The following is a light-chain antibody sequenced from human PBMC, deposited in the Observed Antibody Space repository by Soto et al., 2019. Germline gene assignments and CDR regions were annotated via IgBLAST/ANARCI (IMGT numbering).Light chain of an antibody. V-gene: IGLV1-40*01. J-gene: IGLJ1*01. CDR2: GNN. CDR3: QSYDSSLISYV. Sequence: QSVLTQPPSVSGAPGQRVTISCTGSSSNIGAGYDGHWYQQLPGTAPKLLIYGNNNRPSGVPDRFSGSKSGTSASLAITGLKAEDEADYYCQSYDSSLISYVFGTGTKLTVL. CDR1: SSNIGAGYD.